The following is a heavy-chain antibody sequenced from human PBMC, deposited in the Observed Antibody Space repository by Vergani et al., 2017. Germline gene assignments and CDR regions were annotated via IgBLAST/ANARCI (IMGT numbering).Heavy chain of an antibody. J-gene: IGHJ3*02. V-gene: IGHV3-11*01. D-gene: IGHD5-24*01. CDR3: ARDHRDYNNYPGTFDI. CDR1: GFSFSDHY. Sequence: QVQLVESGGGLVKPGGCLRLSCAASGFSFSDHYMTWIRQAPGKGLEWVSYISNSGNTIEYADSVKGRFSISRDNAKSSLFLQMDSLRAEDTAVYYCARDHRDYNNYPGTFDIWGQGSMVTVSS. CDR2: ISNSGNTI.